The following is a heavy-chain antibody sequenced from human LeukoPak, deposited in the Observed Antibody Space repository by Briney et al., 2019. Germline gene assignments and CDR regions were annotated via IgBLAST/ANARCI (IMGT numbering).Heavy chain of an antibody. V-gene: IGHV1-69*05. CDR1: GGTFSSYA. J-gene: IGHJ4*02. CDR2: IIPIFGTA. D-gene: IGHD6-13*01. Sequence: GASVKVSCKASGGTFSSYAISWVRQAPGQGLEWVGEIIPIFGTANYAQKFQGRVTITTDESTSTAYMVRSSLRSEDTAVYYCARVSVGSSWYSFDYWGQGTLVTVSS. CDR3: ARVSVGSSWYSFDY.